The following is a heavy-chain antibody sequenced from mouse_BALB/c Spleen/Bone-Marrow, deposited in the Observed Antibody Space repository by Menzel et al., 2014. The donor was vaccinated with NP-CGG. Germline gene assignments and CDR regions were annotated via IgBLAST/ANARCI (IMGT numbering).Heavy chain of an antibody. Sequence: EVKLVESGGGLVKPGVSLKLSCAASGFTFSSYAMSWVRQTPEKRLEWVATISSGGSYTYYPDSVKGRFTISRDNAKNTRYLQMSSLRSEDTAMYYCARGGGYDWYFDVWGAGTTVTVAS. D-gene: IGHD2-2*01. V-gene: IGHV5-9-1*01. CDR3: ARGGGYDWYFDV. J-gene: IGHJ1*01. CDR1: GFTFSSYA. CDR2: ISSGGSYT.